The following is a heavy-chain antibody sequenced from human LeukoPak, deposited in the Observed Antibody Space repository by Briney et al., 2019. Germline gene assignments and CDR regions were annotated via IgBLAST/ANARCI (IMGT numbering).Heavy chain of an antibody. D-gene: IGHD2-2*01. CDR1: GFTFSSYW. CDR3: ARGALGYCNSINCPQLDY. J-gene: IGHJ4*02. V-gene: IGHV3-7*01. CDR2: IKEDGSEK. Sequence: GGSLGLSCAASGFTFSSYWMSWVRQAPGNGLEWVANIKEDGSEKDYVDSVKGRFTISRDNAKNSLYLQMNSLRAEDTAVYYCARGALGYCNSINCPQLDYWGQGTLVTVSS.